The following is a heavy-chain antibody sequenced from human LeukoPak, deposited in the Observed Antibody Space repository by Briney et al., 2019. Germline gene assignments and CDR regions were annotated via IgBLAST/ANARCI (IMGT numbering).Heavy chain of an antibody. CDR1: GFTFGTYA. V-gene: IGHV3-23*01. CDR3: AKGRLQEGTVFRGVITPVDY. CDR2: ISGSGDGK. D-gene: IGHD3-10*01. J-gene: IGHJ4*02. Sequence: GGSLRLSCAASGFTFGTYAMSWVRQAPGKGLEWVSTISGSGDGKYYADSVKGRFTISRDNSKNTLFLQMSSLSADDTALYYCAKGRLQEGTVFRGVITPVDYWGQGTLVTVTS.